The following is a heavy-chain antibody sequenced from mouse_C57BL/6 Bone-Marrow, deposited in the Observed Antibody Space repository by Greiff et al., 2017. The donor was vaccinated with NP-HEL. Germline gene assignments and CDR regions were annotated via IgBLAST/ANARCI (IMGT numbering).Heavy chain of an antibody. CDR3: ARVGAAQALFAY. CDR1: GYTFTSYG. V-gene: IGHV1-81*01. D-gene: IGHD3-2*02. J-gene: IGHJ3*01. Sequence: VQLVESGAELARPGASVKLSCKASGYTFTSYGISWVKQRTGQGLEWIGEIYPRSGNTYYNEKFKGKATLTADKSSSTAYMELRSLTSEDSAVYFGARVGAAQALFAYWGQGTLVTVSA. CDR2: IYPRSGNT.